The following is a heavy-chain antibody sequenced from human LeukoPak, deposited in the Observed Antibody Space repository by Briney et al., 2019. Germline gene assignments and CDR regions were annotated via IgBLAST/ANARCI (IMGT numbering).Heavy chain of an antibody. D-gene: IGHD6-13*01. J-gene: IGHJ4*02. CDR3: ARARSSWYYFDY. V-gene: IGHV1-18*01. Sequence: ASVKVSCKASGYTFTSYGISWVRQAPGQGLEWMGWISAYNGNINYAQKLQGRVTMTTDTSTSTAYMELRSLRSDDTAVYYCARARSSWYYFDYWGQGTLVTVSS. CDR1: GYTFTSYG. CDR2: ISAYNGNI.